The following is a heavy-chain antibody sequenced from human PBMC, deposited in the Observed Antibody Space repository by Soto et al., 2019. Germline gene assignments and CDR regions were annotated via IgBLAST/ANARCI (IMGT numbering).Heavy chain of an antibody. J-gene: IGHJ4*02. CDR2: IIPIFATV. Sequence: QVQLVQSGSEVKKPGSSVKVSCKASGGSFSSNPISWVRQAPGQGLEWMAGIIPIFATVHYAQKFQGRVTITADESTSTAYMELTSLRCEDTAVYFCARGGRGYSSAPRYYFDYWGQGTLVTVSS. V-gene: IGHV1-69*01. CDR3: ARGGRGYSSAPRYYFDY. CDR1: GGSFSSNP. D-gene: IGHD5-18*01.